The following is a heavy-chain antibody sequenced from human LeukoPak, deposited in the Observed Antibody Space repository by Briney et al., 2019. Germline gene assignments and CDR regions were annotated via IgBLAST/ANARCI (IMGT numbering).Heavy chain of an antibody. CDR2: ISSSRRYI. V-gene: IGHV3-21*01. CDR1: GFTFSRYS. J-gene: IGHJ4*02. CDR3: ARMYGGYEY. D-gene: IGHD5-12*01. Sequence: GGALRLSCAGSGFTFSRYSMNWVGQAPGKGVEGVSCISSSRRYIYYADAVKGGFTISRDNAKNSLYLQMNSLRPEDTAVYYCARMYGGYEYWGQGTLVTVSS.